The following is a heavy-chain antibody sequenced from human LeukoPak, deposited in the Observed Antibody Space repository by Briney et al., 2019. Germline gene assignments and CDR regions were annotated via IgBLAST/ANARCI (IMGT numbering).Heavy chain of an antibody. V-gene: IGHV3-30*18. CDR3: AKAGCTSSLSCRIDY. CDR2: ISYDGDNK. CDR1: GFTFSSYG. Sequence: PWGSLRLSCAASGFTFSSYGVHWVRQAPGKGLEWVAVISYDGDNKYYADSVKGRFTISRDNSKNTLYLQMNSLRAEDTAVYYCAKAGCTSSLSCRIDYWGQGTLVTVSS. D-gene: IGHD2-2*01. J-gene: IGHJ4*02.